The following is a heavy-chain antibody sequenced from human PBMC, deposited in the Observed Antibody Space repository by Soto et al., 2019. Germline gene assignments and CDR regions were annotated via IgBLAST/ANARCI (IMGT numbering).Heavy chain of an antibody. CDR2: VTHDGSLY. D-gene: IGHD2-8*02. J-gene: IGHJ4*02. CDR3: VKDRSDTWSFDY. Sequence: QVQLVESGGGVVQPGRSLRLSCVASGFTFSSCPMHWVRQVPGKGLEWLAVVTHDGSLYPYADSVKGRFSISRDNSRKTLYLQMNSLRPEDTAVYYCVKDRSDTWSFDYWGQGTLVTVSS. CDR1: GFTFSSCP. V-gene: IGHV3-30*18.